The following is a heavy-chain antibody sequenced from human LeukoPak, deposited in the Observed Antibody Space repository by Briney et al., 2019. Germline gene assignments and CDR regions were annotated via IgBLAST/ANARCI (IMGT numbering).Heavy chain of an antibody. Sequence: PSETLSLTCTVSGGSISSYYWSWIRQPAGKGLEWIGRIYTSGSTNYNPSLKSRVTISVDTSKDQFSLKLSSVTAADTAVYYCARARFELWFGESRVWFDPWGQGTLVTVSS. V-gene: IGHV4-4*07. CDR2: IYTSGST. CDR3: ARARFELWFGESRVWFDP. J-gene: IGHJ5*02. D-gene: IGHD3-10*01. CDR1: GGSISSYY.